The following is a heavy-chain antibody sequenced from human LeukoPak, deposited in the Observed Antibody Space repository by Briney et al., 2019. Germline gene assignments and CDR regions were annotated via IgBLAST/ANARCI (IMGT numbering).Heavy chain of an antibody. V-gene: IGHV4-34*01. D-gene: IGHD3-3*01. CDR1: GGSFSGYY. CDR3: AGSTIFGVVFGRVRTRAPVDY. Sequence: PSETLSLTCAVYGGSFSGYYWSWIRQPPGKGLESIGEINHSGSTNYNPSLKSRVTISVDTSKNQFSLKLSSVTAADTAVYYCAGSTIFGVVFGRVRTRAPVDYWGQGTLVTVSS. J-gene: IGHJ4*02. CDR2: INHSGST.